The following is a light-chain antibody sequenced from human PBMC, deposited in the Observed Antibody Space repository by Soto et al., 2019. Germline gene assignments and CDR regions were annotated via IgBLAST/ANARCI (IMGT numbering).Light chain of an antibody. CDR1: QGISSW. J-gene: IGKJ5*01. Sequence: DIQMTQSPSTLSGSVGDRVTITCRASQGISSWLAWYQQKPGKAPKLLIYAASSLQSGVPSRFSGSGSGTDFTLTISRLQREDFANEKCQPGNSSPITFTGGTRLEIK. CDR2: AAS. V-gene: IGKV1-12*01. CDR3: QPGNSSPIT.